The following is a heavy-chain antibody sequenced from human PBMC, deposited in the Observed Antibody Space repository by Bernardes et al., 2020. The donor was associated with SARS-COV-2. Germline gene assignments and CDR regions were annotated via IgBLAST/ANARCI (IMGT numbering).Heavy chain of an antibody. CDR3: ARESIVWSNAFDY. Sequence: GGSLRLSCVASGFNFGNYAMSWVRQAPGKGLEWVSGISCSGGTSAYADSVNGRFTISRDNSKNTLFLQMNSLRAEDTAVYYCARESIVWSNAFDYWGQGTLVTVSS. CDR1: GFNFGNYA. J-gene: IGHJ4*02. CDR2: ISCSGGTS. V-gene: IGHV3-23*01. D-gene: IGHD3-22*01.